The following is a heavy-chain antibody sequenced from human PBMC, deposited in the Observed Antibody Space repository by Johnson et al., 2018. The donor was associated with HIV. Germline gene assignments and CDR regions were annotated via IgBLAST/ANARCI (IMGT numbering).Heavy chain of an antibody. V-gene: IGHV3-43D*03. CDR1: GFTFDDYA. J-gene: IGHJ3*02. Sequence: VQLVESGGVVVQPGGSLRLSCAASGFTFDDYAMHWVRQAPGKGLEWVSLISWDGGSTYYADPVQGRFPISRDNSKNSLYLQMNSLRAEDTALYYCAKDIRYSSGWNAFDIWGQGTMVTVSS. CDR2: ISWDGGST. CDR3: AKDIRYSSGWNAFDI. D-gene: IGHD6-19*01.